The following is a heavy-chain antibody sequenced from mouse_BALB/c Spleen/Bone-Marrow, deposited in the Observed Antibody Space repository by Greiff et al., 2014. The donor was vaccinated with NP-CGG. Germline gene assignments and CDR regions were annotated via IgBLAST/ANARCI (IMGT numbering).Heavy chain of an antibody. CDR1: GFTFSGYA. V-gene: IGHV5-9-1*01. J-gene: IGHJ2*01. CDR2: ISSGGSYT. CDR3: ASPTGLDY. Sequence: EVMLVESGGGLVKPGGSLKLSCAASGFTFSGYAMSWVRQTPEKRLEWVATISSGGSYTYYPDSVKGRFTISENNDKNTLYLQMSSGRPEDKAMYYGASPTGLDYWGQGTPLTVSA. D-gene: IGHD4-1*02.